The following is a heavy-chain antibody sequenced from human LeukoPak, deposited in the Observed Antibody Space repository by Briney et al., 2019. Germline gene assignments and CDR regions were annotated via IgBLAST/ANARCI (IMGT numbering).Heavy chain of an antibody. CDR1: GFAFSTNW. V-gene: IGHV3-21*01. CDR2: ISSSSSYI. CDR3: ARDRIAVAGNHFDY. D-gene: IGHD6-19*01. J-gene: IGHJ4*02. Sequence: GGSLRLSCAASGFAFSTNWMHWVRQAPGKGLEWVSSISSSSSYIYYADSVKGRFTISRDNAKNSLYLQMNSLRAEDTAVYYCARDRIAVAGNHFDYWGQGTLVTVSS.